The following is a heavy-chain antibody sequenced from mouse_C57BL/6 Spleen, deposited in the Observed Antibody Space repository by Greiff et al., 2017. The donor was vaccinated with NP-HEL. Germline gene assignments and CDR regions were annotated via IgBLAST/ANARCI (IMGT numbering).Heavy chain of an antibody. V-gene: IGHV1-52*01. CDR3: AREYYGSSPWFAY. Sequence: VQLQQPGAELVRPGSSVKLSCKASGYTFTSYWMHWVKQRPIQGLEWIGNIDPSDSETHYNQKFKDKATLTVDKSSSTAYMQLSSLTSEDSAVYYCAREYYGSSPWFAYWGQGTLVTVSA. J-gene: IGHJ3*01. CDR2: IDPSDSET. D-gene: IGHD1-1*01. CDR1: GYTFTSYW.